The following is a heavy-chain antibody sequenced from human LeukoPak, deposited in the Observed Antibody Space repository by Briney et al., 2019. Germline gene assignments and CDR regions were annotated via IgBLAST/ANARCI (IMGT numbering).Heavy chain of an antibody. Sequence: VSVRVSCKASGYTFNSYGISWVRQAPGQGLEWMGWISAYNGNTNYAQKLQGRVTMTTDTSTSTAYMELRSLRSDDTAVYYCATERAVAGRGSFDYWGQGTLVTVSS. D-gene: IGHD6-19*01. CDR3: ATERAVAGRGSFDY. CDR2: ISAYNGNT. J-gene: IGHJ4*02. CDR1: GYTFNSYG. V-gene: IGHV1-18*01.